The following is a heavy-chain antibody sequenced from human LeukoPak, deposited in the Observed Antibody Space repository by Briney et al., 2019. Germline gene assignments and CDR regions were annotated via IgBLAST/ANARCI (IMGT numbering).Heavy chain of an antibody. D-gene: IGHD6-19*01. Sequence: PSETLSLTCTVSGDSIGTYYWSWFRRPPEKGLEWIGHVYYAGITDYNPSLQSRATISVDPSRNQLSLKLNSVTAADTAVYYCARQGYKSGWYPTFDFWGPGTQVIVSS. CDR3: ARQGYKSGWYPTFDF. CDR1: GDSIGTYY. V-gene: IGHV4-59*01. CDR2: VYYAGIT. J-gene: IGHJ4*02.